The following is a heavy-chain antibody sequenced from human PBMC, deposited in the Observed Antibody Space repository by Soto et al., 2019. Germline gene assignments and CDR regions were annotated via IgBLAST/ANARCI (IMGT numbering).Heavy chain of an antibody. V-gene: IGHV4-39*01. CDR3: ARYERRGLLWFGEAPSYYFDY. D-gene: IGHD3-10*01. Sequence: SETLSLTCTVSGGSISSSSYYWGWIRQPPGKGLEWIGSIYYSGSTYYNPSLKSRVTISVDTSKNQFSLKLSSVTAADTAVYYCARYERRGLLWFGEAPSYYFDYWGQGTLVTVSS. CDR2: IYYSGST. CDR1: GGSISSSSYY. J-gene: IGHJ4*02.